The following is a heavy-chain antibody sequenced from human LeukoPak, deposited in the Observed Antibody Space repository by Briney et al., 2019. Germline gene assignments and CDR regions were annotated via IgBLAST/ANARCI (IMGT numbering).Heavy chain of an antibody. J-gene: IGHJ4*02. V-gene: IGHV3-23*01. CDR1: GFIFSNYA. CDR2: ISGSGGAT. CDR3: AKCMAEPGTCYFDN. Sequence: GGSLRLSCAASGFIFSNYAMTWVRQAPGKGLEWLSGISGSGGATYYADSVKGQFTISRDNSKDTLYLQITSLGADDTAIYYYAKCMAEPGTCYFDNWGQGTLVTVSS. D-gene: IGHD2-8*01.